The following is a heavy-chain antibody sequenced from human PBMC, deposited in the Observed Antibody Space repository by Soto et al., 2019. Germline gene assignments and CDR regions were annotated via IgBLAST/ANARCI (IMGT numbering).Heavy chain of an antibody. D-gene: IGHD3-10*01. V-gene: IGHV3-23*01. CDR2: SSGSGGST. CDR1: GFTFSSYA. CDR3: AKGALSGRMSHFDY. J-gene: IGHJ4*02. Sequence: EVQLLESGGGLGQPGGSLRLSCAASGFTFSSYAMSWVRQAPGKGLEWVSASSGSGGSTYYADSVKGRFTIARDNSKNTLYLQMNSLRAEDTAVYYCAKGALSGRMSHFDYWGQGTLVTVSS.